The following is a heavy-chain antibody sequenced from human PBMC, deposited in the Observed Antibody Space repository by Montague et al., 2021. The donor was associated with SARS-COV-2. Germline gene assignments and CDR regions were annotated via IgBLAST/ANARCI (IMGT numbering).Heavy chain of an antibody. CDR3: ARVRLFYYLDY. D-gene: IGHD2/OR15-2a*01. J-gene: IGHJ4*02. Sequence: TLSLTCTVSGPSIRSGGYYWTWIRQHPGKGLEWIGYIFHTGSAYYNPSLETRVNISVDTSNNLFSLRLSSVTAADTAMYFCARVRLFYYLDYWGQGTLVTVSS. V-gene: IGHV4-31*03. CDR2: IFHTGSA. CDR1: GPSIRSGGYY.